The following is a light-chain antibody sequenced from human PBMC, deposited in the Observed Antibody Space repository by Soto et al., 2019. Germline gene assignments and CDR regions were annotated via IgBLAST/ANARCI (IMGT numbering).Light chain of an antibody. V-gene: IGLV3-1*01. CDR1: KLGDKY. CDR2: QDT. Sequence: SYEPTQPPSVSVSPGQTATITCSGDKLGDKYASWYQQKPGQSPVLVIYQDTNRPSGIPERFSGSNSGNTATLTISGTQAMDEADYFCQAWDTNLGVFGGGTKLTVL. CDR3: QAWDTNLGV. J-gene: IGLJ2*01.